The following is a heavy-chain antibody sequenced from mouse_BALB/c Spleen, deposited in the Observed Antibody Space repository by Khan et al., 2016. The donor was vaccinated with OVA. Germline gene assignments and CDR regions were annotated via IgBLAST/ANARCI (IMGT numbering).Heavy chain of an antibody. D-gene: IGHD2-14*01. CDR2: INPRSGYT. CDR1: GYTFTSNT. Sequence: QVQLKQSGAELVRPGASVKMSCEASGYTFTSNTMHWVKQRPGQGLEWIGYINPRSGYTNYNQKFKDKATLTADKSSSTAYMQLSSLTSEDSAVYYCARRTTGYAMDYWGQGTSVIVSS. J-gene: IGHJ4*01. CDR3: ARRTTGYAMDY. V-gene: IGHV1-4*01.